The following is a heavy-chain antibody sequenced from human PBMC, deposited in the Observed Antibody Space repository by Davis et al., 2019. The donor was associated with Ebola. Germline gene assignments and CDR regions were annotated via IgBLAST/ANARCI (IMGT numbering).Heavy chain of an antibody. CDR3: ARDPLGIPPRTRGRMDV. V-gene: IGHV3-53*01. CDR2: IYSGGST. J-gene: IGHJ6*02. D-gene: IGHD1-26*01. Sequence: GGSLRLSCAASGFTVSSNYMSWVRQAPGQGLEWVSVIYSGGSTYYADSVKGRFTISRDNSKNTLYLQMNSLRAEDTAVYYCARDPLGIPPRTRGRMDVWGQGTTVTVSS. CDR1: GFTVSSNY.